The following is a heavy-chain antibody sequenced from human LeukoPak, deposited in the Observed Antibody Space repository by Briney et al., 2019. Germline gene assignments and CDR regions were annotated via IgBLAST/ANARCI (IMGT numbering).Heavy chain of an antibody. Sequence: GGSLRLSCAASGFALSSRWMTWVRQVPGRGPEWVANVNRDGSETYYLDFVKGRFTISRDNAKNSLYLQMNSLRAEDTAVYYCAREVVIVPDYFYYGLDVWGQGTTVTVSS. CDR1: GFALSSRW. D-gene: IGHD2/OR15-2a*01. V-gene: IGHV3-7*03. CDR3: AREVVIVPDYFYYGLDV. CDR2: VNRDGSET. J-gene: IGHJ6*02.